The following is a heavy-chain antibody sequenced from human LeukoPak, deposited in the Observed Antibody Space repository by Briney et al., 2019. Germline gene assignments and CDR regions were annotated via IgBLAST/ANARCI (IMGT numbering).Heavy chain of an antibody. V-gene: IGHV3-23*01. Sequence: GGSLRLSCAASGFTFSRCSMSWVRQAPGKGLEWVSAISGSGGSTYYADSVKGRFTISRDNSKNTLYLQMNSLRAEDTAVYYCATADHYCTNGVCQTWGQGTLVTVSS. CDR3: ATADHYCTNGVCQT. CDR2: ISGSGGST. D-gene: IGHD2-8*01. J-gene: IGHJ5*02. CDR1: GFTFSRCS.